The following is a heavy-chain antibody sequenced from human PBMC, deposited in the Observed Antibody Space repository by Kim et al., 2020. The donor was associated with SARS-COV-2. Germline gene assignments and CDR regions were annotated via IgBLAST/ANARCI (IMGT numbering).Heavy chain of an antibody. CDR1: GFTFSSYG. Sequence: GGSLRLSCAASGFTFSSYGMHWVRQAPGKGLEWVAVISYDGSNKYYADSVKGRFTISRDNSKNTLYLQMNSLRAEDTAVYYCAKDYGGNTFDAFDIWGQGTMVTVSS. CDR3: AKDYGGNTFDAFDI. V-gene: IGHV3-30*18. CDR2: ISYDGSNK. J-gene: IGHJ3*02. D-gene: IGHD4-17*01.